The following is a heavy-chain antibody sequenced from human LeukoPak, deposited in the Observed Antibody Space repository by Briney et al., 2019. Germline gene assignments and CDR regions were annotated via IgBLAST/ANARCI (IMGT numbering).Heavy chain of an antibody. CDR2: MSYDGSNK. CDR1: GFTFSSYA. J-gene: IGHJ4*02. D-gene: IGHD4-17*01. Sequence: PGGSLRLSCAASGFTFSSYAMHWVRQAPGKGLDWVAVMSYDGSNKYYADSVKGRFTISRDNSKNTLYLQMNSLRAEDTAVYYCARGWSTVTTFDYWGQGTLVTVSS. CDR3: ARGWSTVTTFDY. V-gene: IGHV3-30-3*01.